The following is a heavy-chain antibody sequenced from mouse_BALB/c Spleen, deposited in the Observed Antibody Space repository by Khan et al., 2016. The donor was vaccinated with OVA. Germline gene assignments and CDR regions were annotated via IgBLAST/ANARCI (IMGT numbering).Heavy chain of an antibody. J-gene: IGHJ2*01. CDR1: GFTFSSYG. CDR2: INSNGGST. CDR3: ARMARTIN. Sequence: EVELVESGGGLVQPGGYLKLSCAASGFTFSSYGMSWVRQTPDKRLELVATINSNGGSTYYPDSVKGRLTISRDNAKNTLYLQMSSLKSEDTAMYYCARMARTINWGQGTTLTVSS. V-gene: IGHV5-6-3*01.